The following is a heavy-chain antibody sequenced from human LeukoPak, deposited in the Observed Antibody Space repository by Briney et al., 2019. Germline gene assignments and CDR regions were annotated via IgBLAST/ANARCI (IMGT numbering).Heavy chain of an antibody. CDR2: ISAYNGNT. V-gene: IGHV1-18*01. D-gene: IGHD5-12*01. J-gene: IGHJ4*02. CDR3: ARDAGVRGYSGYDPIDY. Sequence: ASVKVSCKASGYTFTSYGITWVRQAPGQGLEWMGWISAYNGNTNYAQKLQGGVTMTTDTSTSTAYMELRSLISDDTAVYYCARDAGVRGYSGYDPIDYWGQGTLVTVSS. CDR1: GYTFTSYG.